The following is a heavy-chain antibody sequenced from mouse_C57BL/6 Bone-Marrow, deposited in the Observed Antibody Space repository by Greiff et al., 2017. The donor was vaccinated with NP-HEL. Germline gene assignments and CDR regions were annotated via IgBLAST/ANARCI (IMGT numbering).Heavy chain of an antibody. CDR1: GYTFTSYW. J-gene: IGHJ2*01. Sequence: QVQLQQPGAELVKPGASVKLSCKASGYTFTSYWMHWVKQRPGQGLEWIGMIHPNSGSTNYNEKFKSKATLTVDKSSSTAYMQISSLTSEDSAVYCCTSYGSRYFDYWGQGTTLTVSS. CDR2: IHPNSGST. D-gene: IGHD1-1*01. V-gene: IGHV1-64*01. CDR3: TSYGSRYFDY.